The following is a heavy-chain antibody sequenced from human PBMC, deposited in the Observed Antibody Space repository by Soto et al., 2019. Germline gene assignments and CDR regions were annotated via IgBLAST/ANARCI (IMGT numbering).Heavy chain of an antibody. J-gene: IGHJ4*02. Sequence: SEPLSLTCTGSGDSVGSVNYYRAWIRRSPGKGLEWIGYIYYSGTTNYNSHLKSRVTLSVDTSRNQFSLSLTSVTAADTAVYLCARSPRGRTAFTFDYWGQGVQVTV. CDR2: IYYSGTT. V-gene: IGHV4-61*01. CDR3: ARSPRGRTAFTFDY. CDR1: GDSVGSVNYY. D-gene: IGHD1-26*01.